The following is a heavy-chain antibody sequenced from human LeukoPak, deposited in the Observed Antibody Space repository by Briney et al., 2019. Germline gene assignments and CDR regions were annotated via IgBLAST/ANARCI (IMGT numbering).Heavy chain of an antibody. J-gene: IGHJ6*02. CDR2: IYSGGDT. CDR1: GFFVSNNY. D-gene: IGHD6-13*01. CDR3: ARGRITAAGYYYYYGMDV. V-gene: IGHV3-53*01. Sequence: GGSLRLSCAASGFFVSNNYMSWVRQAPGKGLEWVSVIYSGGDTYYADSVKGRFTISRDNSKNTLYLQMNRLRAEDTAIYYCARGRITAAGYYYYYGMDVWGQGTTVTVSS.